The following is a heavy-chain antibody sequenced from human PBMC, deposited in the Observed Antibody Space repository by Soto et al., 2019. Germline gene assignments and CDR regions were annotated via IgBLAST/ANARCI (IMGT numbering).Heavy chain of an antibody. D-gene: IGHD6-19*01. CDR3: ARGRVRLIAVAGNGWFDP. V-gene: IGHV1-18*01. CDR1: GYTFTSYG. Sequence: ASVKVSCEASGYTFTSYGISWVRQSPGQGLEWMGWINACNGNTKYAQKLQGRVTITRDTSASTAYMELSSLRSEDTAVYYCARGRVRLIAVAGNGWFDPWGQGTLVTVSS. CDR2: INACNGNT. J-gene: IGHJ5*02.